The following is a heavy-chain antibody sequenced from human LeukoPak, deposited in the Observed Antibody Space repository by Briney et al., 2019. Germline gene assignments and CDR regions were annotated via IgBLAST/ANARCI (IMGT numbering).Heavy chain of an antibody. J-gene: IGHJ4*02. V-gene: IGHV4-4*07. CDR1: GGSISSYY. CDR3: AGWEHNSGWYYFDY. D-gene: IGHD6-19*01. Sequence: SETLSLTCTVSGGSISSYYWSWIRQPAGKGLEWIGGIYTSGSTNYNPSLKSRVTMSVDTSKYQLSPNLISLTAADTAVYYCAGWEHNSGWYYFDYWGQGTLVTVSS. CDR2: IYTSGST.